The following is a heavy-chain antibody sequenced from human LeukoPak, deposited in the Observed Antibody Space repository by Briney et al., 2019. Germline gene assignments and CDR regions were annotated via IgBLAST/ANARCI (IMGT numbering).Heavy chain of an antibody. D-gene: IGHD6-19*01. Sequence: PSETLSLTCTVSGGSISSSSYYWGWIRQPPGKGLEWIGSIYYSGSTYYNPSFKSRVTISVDTSKNQFSLKLSSVTAADTAVYYCARQIAVAHFDYWGQGTLVTVSS. V-gene: IGHV4-39*01. J-gene: IGHJ4*02. CDR2: IYYSGST. CDR1: GGSISSSSYY. CDR3: ARQIAVAHFDY.